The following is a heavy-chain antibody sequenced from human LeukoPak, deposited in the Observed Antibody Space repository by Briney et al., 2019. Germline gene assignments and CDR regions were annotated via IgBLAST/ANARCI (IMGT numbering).Heavy chain of an antibody. CDR3: ARIFMNWGAFDY. CDR2: IYSGGST. D-gene: IGHD7-27*01. Sequence: PGGSLRLSCVASGFTVTSNYMSWVRQAPGKGLEWISLIYSGGSTYYADSVKGRFTISRDNSKNTLYLQMNSLRAEDTAVYYCARIFMNWGAFDYWGQGTLVTVSS. V-gene: IGHV3-66*01. J-gene: IGHJ4*02. CDR1: GFTVTSNY.